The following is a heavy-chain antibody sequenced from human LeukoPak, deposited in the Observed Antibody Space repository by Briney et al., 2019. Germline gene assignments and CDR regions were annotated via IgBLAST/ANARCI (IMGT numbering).Heavy chain of an antibody. CDR1: GFTFSDYW. D-gene: IGHD5-24*01. CDR3: ARWLELMRNFDW. CDR2: IKQDGSEK. V-gene: IGHV3-7*01. Sequence: GGSLRLSCVGSGFTFSDYWMSWVRQAPGKGLEWVANIKQDGSEKDYVDALKGRFTISRDNDKNSLYLQMNGLRAEDTAVSYCARWLELMRNFDWWGQGTLVTVSS. J-gene: IGHJ4*02.